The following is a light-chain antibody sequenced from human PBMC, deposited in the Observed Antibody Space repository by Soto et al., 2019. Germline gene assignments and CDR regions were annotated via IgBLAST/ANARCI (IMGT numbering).Light chain of an antibody. Sequence: RFSGSGSGTNFTLQISRVEAEDVGAYYCMQAVHTRTWTFGQGTKVEIK. V-gene: IGKV2-28*01. CDR3: MQAVHTRTWT. J-gene: IGKJ1*01.